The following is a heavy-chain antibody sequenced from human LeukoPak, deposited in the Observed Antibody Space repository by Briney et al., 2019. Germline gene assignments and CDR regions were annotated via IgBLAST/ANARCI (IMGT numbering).Heavy chain of an antibody. CDR2: LYTSGRT. CDR1: GGSISSGTYY. CDR3: AREGGYDSSGGAFDI. Sequence: SQTLSLTCTVSGGSISSGTYYWSWIRQPAGKGLEWIGRLYTSGRTNYNPSLKSRVTISVDTSKNQFSLKLSSVTAADTAVYYCAREGGYDSSGGAFDIWGQGTMVTVSS. D-gene: IGHD3-22*01. J-gene: IGHJ3*02. V-gene: IGHV4-61*02.